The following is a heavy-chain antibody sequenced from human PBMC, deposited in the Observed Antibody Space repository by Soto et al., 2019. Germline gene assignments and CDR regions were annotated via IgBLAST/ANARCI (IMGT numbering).Heavy chain of an antibody. J-gene: IGHJ6*02. Sequence: PGGSLRLSCAASGFTFSDYYMSWIRQAPGKGLEWVSYISSSGSTIYYADSVKGRFTISRDNAKNSLYLQMNSLRAEDMAVYYCASQPVVAARDYYYYGMDVWGQGTKVTVSS. CDR2: ISSSGSTI. CDR3: ASQPVVAARDYYYYGMDV. D-gene: IGHD2-15*01. CDR1: GFTFSDYY. V-gene: IGHV3-11*01.